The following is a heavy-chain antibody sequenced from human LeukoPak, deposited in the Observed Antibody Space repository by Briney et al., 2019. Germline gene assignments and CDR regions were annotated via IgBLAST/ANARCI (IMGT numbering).Heavy chain of an antibody. CDR3: AKDVLRLNYGYFDL. CDR1: GFTLSNYA. Sequence: GGSLRLSCAASGFTLSNYAMSWVRQAPGKGPEWVAGISYSSGSIYYSDSVKGRFTISRDNSKNTLYLQMNSLRADDTAVYYCAKDVLRLNYGYFDLWGRGTMVSVSS. V-gene: IGHV3-23*01. D-gene: IGHD2-21*02. CDR2: ISYSSGSI. J-gene: IGHJ2*01.